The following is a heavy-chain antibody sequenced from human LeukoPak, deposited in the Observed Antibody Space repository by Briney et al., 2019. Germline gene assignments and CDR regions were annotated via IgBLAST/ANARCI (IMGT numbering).Heavy chain of an antibody. J-gene: IGHJ5*02. CDR2: ISSSSSYI. V-gene: IGHV3-21*01. D-gene: IGHD3-3*01. CDR1: GFTFSSYS. CDR3: ARDFWSGYYTGNCFDP. Sequence: PGGSLRLSCAASGFTFSSYSMNWVRQAPGKGLEWVSSISSSSSYIYYADSVKGRFTISRDNAKNSLYLQMNSLRAEDTAVYYCARDFWSGYYTGNCFDPWGQGTLVTVCS.